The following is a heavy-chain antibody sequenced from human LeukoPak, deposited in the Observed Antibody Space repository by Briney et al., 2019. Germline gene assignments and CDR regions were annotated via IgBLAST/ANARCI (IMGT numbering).Heavy chain of an antibody. CDR3: ARVNGPNSGYYYTLDL. CDR2: IWFDGTEK. D-gene: IGHD3-22*01. Sequence: GGSLRLSCAASGFTLRSYGMHWVRQAPGGRLEWVAVIWFDGTEKYYAASVMGRFTISRDSSESTLYLQMNGLRTEDTAVYYCARVNGPNSGYYYTLDLWGQGTPVTVSS. V-gene: IGHV3-33*01. CDR1: GFTLRSYG. J-gene: IGHJ5*02.